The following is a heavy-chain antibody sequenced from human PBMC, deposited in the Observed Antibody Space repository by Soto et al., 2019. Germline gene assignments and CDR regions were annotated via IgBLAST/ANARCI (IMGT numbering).Heavy chain of an antibody. CDR2: IIPIFGTA. J-gene: IGHJ6*02. CDR1: GGTFSSYA. D-gene: IGHD3-9*01. V-gene: IGHV1-69*13. Sequence: SVKVSCKASGGTFSSYAISWVRQAPGQGLEWMGGIIPIFGTANYAQKFQGRATITADESTSTAYMELSSLRSEDTAVYYCARPYDILTGYNYYYGMDVWGQGTTVTVSS. CDR3: ARPYDILTGYNYYYGMDV.